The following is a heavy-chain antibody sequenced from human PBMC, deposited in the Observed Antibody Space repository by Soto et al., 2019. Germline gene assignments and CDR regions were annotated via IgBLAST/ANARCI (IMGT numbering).Heavy chain of an antibody. CDR2: IWYDGSNK. J-gene: IGHJ3*02. V-gene: IGHV3-33*01. D-gene: IGHD6-19*01. CDR1: GVTFSSYG. CDR3: AISLLEEAVAGTHLDVFAI. Sequence: GGSLRLSCAAPGVTFSSYGMHWVRQAPGKGQEWVAVIWYDGSNKYYADSVKGRFTISRDNSKNTLYLQMNSLRAEDTAVYYYAISLLEEAVAGTHLDVFAIWGQGTMVIVSS.